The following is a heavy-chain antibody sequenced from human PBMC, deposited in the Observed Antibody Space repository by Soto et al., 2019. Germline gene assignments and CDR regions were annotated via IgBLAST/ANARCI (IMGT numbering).Heavy chain of an antibody. Sequence: QVQLVQSGAEVKKPGASVKVSCKASGYTFTSYYMHWVRQAPGQGLAWMGIINPSGGSTSYAQKFQVRVTMTRDTSTSTVYMELSSLRSEDTAVYYCARGLIAAAGPMDVWGQGTTVTVSS. J-gene: IGHJ6*02. CDR2: INPSGGST. CDR3: ARGLIAAAGPMDV. CDR1: GYTFTSYY. V-gene: IGHV1-46*01. D-gene: IGHD6-13*01.